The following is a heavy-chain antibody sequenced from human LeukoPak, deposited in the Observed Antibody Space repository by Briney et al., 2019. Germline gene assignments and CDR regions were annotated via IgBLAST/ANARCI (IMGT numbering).Heavy chain of an antibody. CDR1: GFTFRSYS. J-gene: IGHJ3*02. CDR3: ARVTLGAAGLYDAFDI. Sequence: GGSLRLSCAASGFTFRSYSMNWVRQAPGKGLEWVSSISSSSSYIYYADSVKGRFTISRDNAKNSLYLQMNSLRAEDTAVYYCARVTLGAAGLYDAFDIWGQGTMVTVSS. D-gene: IGHD6-13*01. V-gene: IGHV3-21*01. CDR2: ISSSSSYI.